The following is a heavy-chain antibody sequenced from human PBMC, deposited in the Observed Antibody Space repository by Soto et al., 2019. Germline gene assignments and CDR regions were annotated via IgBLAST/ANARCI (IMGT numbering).Heavy chain of an antibody. Sequence: EVQLVESGGGLVQPGGSLRLSCAASGFTFSSYWMSWVRQAPGKGLEWVANIKQDGSEKYYVDSVKGRFTISRDNAKNSLYLQMNSLRAEDTAVYYCAGLIAADGTWAFDIWGQGTMVTVSS. CDR1: GFTFSSYW. V-gene: IGHV3-7*01. D-gene: IGHD6-13*01. CDR3: AGLIAADGTWAFDI. CDR2: IKQDGSEK. J-gene: IGHJ3*02.